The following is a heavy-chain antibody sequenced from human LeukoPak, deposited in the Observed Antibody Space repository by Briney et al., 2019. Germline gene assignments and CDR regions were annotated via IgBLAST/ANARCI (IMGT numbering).Heavy chain of an antibody. Sequence: PGGSLRLSCEASGFTFSYYWMSWVRQAPGKGLEGVANIKGDGSEKYYVDSVKGRFTISRDNAKNSLYLQMNSLRAEDTALYYCARATVATGGGDYWGQGTLVTVSS. CDR1: GFTFSYYW. J-gene: IGHJ4*02. V-gene: IGHV3-7*01. CDR3: ARATVATGGGDY. CDR2: IKGDGSEK. D-gene: IGHD5-12*01.